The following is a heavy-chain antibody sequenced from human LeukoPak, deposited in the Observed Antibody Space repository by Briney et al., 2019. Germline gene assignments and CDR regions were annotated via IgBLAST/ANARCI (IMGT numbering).Heavy chain of an antibody. CDR1: GFTFSSYG. D-gene: IGHD3-16*01. Sequence: GRSLRLSCAASGFTFSSYGMHWVRQAPGKGLEWVAVILNDGSQEKYADSVKGRFTISRDNSKNTLFLQMNSLRAEDTAVYYCARDDALGDNAMDIWGQGTMVTVSS. CDR3: ARDDALGDNAMDI. V-gene: IGHV3-33*01. CDR2: ILNDGSQE. J-gene: IGHJ3*02.